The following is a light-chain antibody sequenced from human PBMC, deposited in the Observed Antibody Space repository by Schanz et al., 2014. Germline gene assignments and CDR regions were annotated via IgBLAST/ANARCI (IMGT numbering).Light chain of an antibody. J-gene: IGLJ3*02. CDR1: SSDVGGYNS. CDR3: SSFAGSFTWV. V-gene: IGLV2-14*01. Sequence: QSALTQPASVSGSPGQSITISCTGTSSDVGGYNSVSWYQQHPGKAPKLMIYDVRNRPSGVSNRFSGSKSGNTASLTVSGLQAEDEADYYCSSFAGSFTWVFGGGTKLTVL. CDR2: DVR.